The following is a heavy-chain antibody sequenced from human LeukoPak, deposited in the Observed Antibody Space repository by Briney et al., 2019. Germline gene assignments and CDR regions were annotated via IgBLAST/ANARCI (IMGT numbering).Heavy chain of an antibody. CDR2: IIPIFGIA. Sequence: SVKVSCKASGGSFSSYAISWVRQAPGQGLEWMGRIIPIFGIANYAQKFQGRVTITADKSTSTAYMELSSLRSEDTAVYYCERDLEIAGPEEIRDWFDPWGQGTLVTVSS. CDR3: ERDLEIAGPEEIRDWFDP. CDR1: GGSFSSYA. V-gene: IGHV1-69*04. J-gene: IGHJ5*02. D-gene: IGHD3-3*01.